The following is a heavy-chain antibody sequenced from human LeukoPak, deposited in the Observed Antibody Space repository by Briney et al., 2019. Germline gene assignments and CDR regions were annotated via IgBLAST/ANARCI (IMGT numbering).Heavy chain of an antibody. CDR2: IYYSGST. V-gene: IGHV4-30-4*08. CDR3: ARAPPEGNWNYPSRAFDI. Sequence: SETLSLTCTVSGGSISSGDYYWSWNRQPPGKGLEWIGYIYYSGSTYYNPSLKSRVTISVDRSKNQFSLKLSSVTAADTAVYYCARAPPEGNWNYPSRAFDIWGQGTMVTVSS. J-gene: IGHJ3*02. CDR1: GGSISSGDYY. D-gene: IGHD1-7*01.